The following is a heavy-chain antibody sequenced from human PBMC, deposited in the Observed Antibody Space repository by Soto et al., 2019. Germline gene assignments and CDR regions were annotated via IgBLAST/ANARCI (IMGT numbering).Heavy chain of an antibody. V-gene: IGHV1-69*13. Sequence: GASVKVSCKASGGTFSSYAISWVRQAPGQGLEWMGGIIPIFGTANYAQKFQGRVTITADESTSTAYMELSSLRSEDTAVYYCASGHFTIFGVVIKVGAFDIWGQGTMVTVS. J-gene: IGHJ3*02. CDR3: ASGHFTIFGVVIKVGAFDI. CDR1: GGTFSSYA. CDR2: IIPIFGTA. D-gene: IGHD3-3*01.